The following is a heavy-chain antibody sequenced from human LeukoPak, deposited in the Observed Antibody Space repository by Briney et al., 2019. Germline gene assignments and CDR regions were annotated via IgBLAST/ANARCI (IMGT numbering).Heavy chain of an antibody. CDR3: ASGYSGYSSGWYEVY. CDR1: GVTFSGYS. Sequence: GSLRLSCAASGVTFSGYSMNWIRQPPGKGLEWIGSIYYSGSTYYNPSLKSRVTISVDTSKNQFSLKLSSVTAADTAVYYCASGYSGYSSGWYEVYWGQGTLVTVSS. V-gene: IGHV4-39*01. J-gene: IGHJ4*02. CDR2: IYYSGST. D-gene: IGHD6-19*01.